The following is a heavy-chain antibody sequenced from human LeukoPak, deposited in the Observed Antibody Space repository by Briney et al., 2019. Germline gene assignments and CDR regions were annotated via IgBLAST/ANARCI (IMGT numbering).Heavy chain of an antibody. Sequence: ASVKVSCKVSGYTLTELSMHWVRQAPGKGLEWMGGFDPEDGETIYAQKFQGRVTMTEDTSTDTAYMELSGLRSEDTAVYYCANSGPYYYGSGSYYCFDYWGQGTLVTVSS. V-gene: IGHV1-24*01. J-gene: IGHJ4*02. D-gene: IGHD3-10*01. CDR2: FDPEDGET. CDR3: ANSGPYYYGSGSYYCFDY. CDR1: GYTLTELS.